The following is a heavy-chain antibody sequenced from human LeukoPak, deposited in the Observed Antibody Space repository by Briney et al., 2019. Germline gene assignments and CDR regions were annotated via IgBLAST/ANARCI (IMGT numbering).Heavy chain of an antibody. J-gene: IGHJ6*03. D-gene: IGHD6-19*01. CDR3: ARGGSGWYSNYYYMDV. CDR2: IKQDGSEK. V-gene: IGHV3-7*01. CDR1: GFTFSSYW. Sequence: GGSLRLSCAASGFTFSSYWMSWVRQAPGKGLEWVANIKQDGSEKYYVDSVKGRFTISRDNAKSSLHLQMTSLRAEDTAVYYCARGGSGWYSNYYYMDVWGTGTTVTISS.